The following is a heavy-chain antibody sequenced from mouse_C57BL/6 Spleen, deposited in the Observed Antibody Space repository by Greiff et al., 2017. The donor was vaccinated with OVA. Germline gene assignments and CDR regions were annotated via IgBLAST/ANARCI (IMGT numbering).Heavy chain of an antibody. J-gene: IGHJ2*01. D-gene: IGHD1-1*01. V-gene: IGHV1-4*01. CDR1: GYTFTSYT. CDR3: ARREITTVVAVDY. Sequence: VQRVESGAELARPGASVKMSCKASGYTFTSYTMHWVKQRPGQGLEWIVYINPSSGYTKYNQKFKDKATLTADKSSSTAYMQLSSLTSKDSAVYYCARREITTVVAVDYWGQGTTLTVSS. CDR2: INPSSGYT.